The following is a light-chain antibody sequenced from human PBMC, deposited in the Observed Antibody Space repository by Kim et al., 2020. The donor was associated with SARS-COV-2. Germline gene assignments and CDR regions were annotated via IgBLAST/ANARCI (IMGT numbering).Light chain of an antibody. J-gene: IGLJ1*01. CDR3: CSHAGTFYV. V-gene: IGLV2-11*03. CDR1: SSVVGDYEY. CDR2: QVN. Sequence: PGQSVTLSCTATSSVVGDYEYVSWYQQHPGKAPKLIIYQVNKRPSGVPDRFSGSKSGYRASLTISGLQADDEADYYCCSHAGTFYVFGPGTQLTVL.